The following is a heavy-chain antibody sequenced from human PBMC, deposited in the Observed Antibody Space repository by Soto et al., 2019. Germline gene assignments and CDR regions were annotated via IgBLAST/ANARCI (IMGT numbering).Heavy chain of an antibody. D-gene: IGHD5-12*01. CDR3: ARSRYSGYDSLDY. CDR2: IYYSGST. J-gene: IGHJ4*02. V-gene: IGHV4-61*05. CDR1: GGSISSSSYY. Sequence: PSETLSLTCTVSGGSISSSSYYWGWLRQPPGKGLEWIGYIYYSGSTNYNPSLKSRVTISVDTSKNQFSLKLSSVTAADTAVYYCARSRYSGYDSLDYWGQGTLVTVSS.